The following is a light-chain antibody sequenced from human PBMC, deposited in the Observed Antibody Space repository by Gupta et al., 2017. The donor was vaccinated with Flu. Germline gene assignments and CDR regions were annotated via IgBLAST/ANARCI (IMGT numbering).Light chain of an antibody. CDR3: MQGSNWPYT. V-gene: IGKV2-30*01. CDR2: KIS. J-gene: IGKJ2*01. CDR1: QSLVYADRNIY. Sequence: DVVMTQTPVSLTVTLGQPATISCKSSQSLVYADRNIYLNWFHQRAGQSPKRLIYKISNLDSGVPDRFIGSGSGTDFTLKITRVEAEDVGLFYCMQGSNWPYTFGQWTKLEIK.